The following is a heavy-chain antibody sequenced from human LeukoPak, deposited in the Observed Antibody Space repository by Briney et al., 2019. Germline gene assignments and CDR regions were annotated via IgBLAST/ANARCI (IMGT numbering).Heavy chain of an antibody. J-gene: IGHJ5*02. CDR1: GASISTDY. Sequence: SETLSLTRTVSGASISTDYWCWIRQPPGKGLEWLGCFYHGENTNYNPSLKSRVSISVDTSKNQFSLRLSSVTAADTAVYYCTRDGSSRSLATWGQGILVTVSS. V-gene: IGHV4-59*01. CDR2: FYHGENT. D-gene: IGHD6-6*01. CDR3: TRDGSSRSLAT.